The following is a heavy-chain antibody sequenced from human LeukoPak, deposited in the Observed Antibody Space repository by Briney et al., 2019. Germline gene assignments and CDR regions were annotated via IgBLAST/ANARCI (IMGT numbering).Heavy chain of an antibody. CDR1: GGSISSSSYY. CDR3: ARQNSSDAFDI. Sequence: SETLSPTCTVSGGSISSSSYYWGWIRQPPGKGLEWIGSIYYSGSTYYNPSLKSRVTISVDTSKNQFSLKLSSVTAADTAVYYCARQNSSDAFDIWGQGTMVTVSS. CDR2: IYYSGST. D-gene: IGHD4-23*01. J-gene: IGHJ3*02. V-gene: IGHV4-39*01.